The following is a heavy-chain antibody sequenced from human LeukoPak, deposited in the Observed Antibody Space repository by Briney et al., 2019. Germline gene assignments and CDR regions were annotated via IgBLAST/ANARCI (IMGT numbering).Heavy chain of an antibody. CDR3: ATSHSGHDYWFDP. D-gene: IGHD5-12*01. Sequence: SETLSLTCTVSGGSISGYYWTWIRQPPGKGLEWIGYIYYSGSTNYNPSLKSRVTISVDTSKNQFSLKLSSVTAADTAIYYCATSHSGHDYWFDPWGQGTLVTVSS. J-gene: IGHJ5*01. V-gene: IGHV4-59*01. CDR2: IYYSGST. CDR1: GGSISGYY.